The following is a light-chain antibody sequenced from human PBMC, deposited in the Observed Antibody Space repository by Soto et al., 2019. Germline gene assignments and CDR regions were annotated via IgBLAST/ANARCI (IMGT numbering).Light chain of an antibody. CDR3: QQRSNWPPST. V-gene: IGKV3D-20*02. J-gene: IGKJ5*01. CDR1: QSVSGNY. CDR2: GAS. Sequence: ELVLTQSPGTLSLSPGERATLSCRAIQSVSGNYLAWYQQKPGQAPRLLIFGASSRATGVPDRFSGSGSGTDFTLTISSLEPEDFAVYYCQQRSNWPPSTFGQGTRLEI.